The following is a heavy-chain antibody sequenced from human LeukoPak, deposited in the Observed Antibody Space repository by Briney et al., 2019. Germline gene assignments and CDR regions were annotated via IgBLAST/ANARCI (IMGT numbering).Heavy chain of an antibody. CDR2: INHSGST. D-gene: IGHD3-22*01. J-gene: IGHJ4*02. CDR3: ARGIRHYDSSGYYYDY. Sequence: SETLSLTCAVYGGSFSGYYWSWIRQPPGKGLEWIGEINHSGSTNYNPSLKSRVTISVDTSKNQFSLKLSSVTAADTAVYYWARGIRHYDSSGYYYDYWGQGTLVTVSS. CDR1: GGSFSGYY. V-gene: IGHV4-34*01.